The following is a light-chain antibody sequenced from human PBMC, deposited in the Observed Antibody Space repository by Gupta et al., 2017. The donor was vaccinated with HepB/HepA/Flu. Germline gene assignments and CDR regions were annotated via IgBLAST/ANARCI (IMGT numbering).Light chain of an antibody. Sequence: EIVMTQSPATLSVSPGERATLSCRASQSVSTNVAWYQQRPGQAPRLLIHGACIRASGIPARFSGSGYGKEFTLTSSRLQYEDSAVYYWKQHNAWLTFGGGSKVEIK. CDR3: KQHNAWLT. V-gene: IGKV3-15*01. CDR2: GAC. J-gene: IGKJ4*01. CDR1: QSVSTN.